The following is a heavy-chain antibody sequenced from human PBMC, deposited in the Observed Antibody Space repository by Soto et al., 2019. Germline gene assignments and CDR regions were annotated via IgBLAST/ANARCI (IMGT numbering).Heavy chain of an antibody. J-gene: IGHJ4*02. Sequence: QVQLVQSGTEVKKPGSSVKVSCKASGDTFSFYTINWVRQAPGLGLEWVGRINPIVSMSNYAQKFQGRVSMTADKSPSTAYRELRSLRSDDTAMYFCAASYGSGYRSFDYWGQGALVIVSS. CDR1: GDTFSFYT. CDR2: INPIVSMS. D-gene: IGHD3-10*01. CDR3: AASYGSGYRSFDY. V-gene: IGHV1-69*02.